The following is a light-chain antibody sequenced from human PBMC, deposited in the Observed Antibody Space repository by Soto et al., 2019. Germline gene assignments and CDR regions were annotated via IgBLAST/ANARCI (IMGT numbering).Light chain of an antibody. Sequence: SYELTQPPSVSVSPGQTASITCSGDKLGNKYVSWYQQKSGQSPVLVIYEDTKRPSGIPERFSGSNSGNTATLTISGTQGIDEADYYCQAWDSSTGVFGGGTKLTVL. CDR1: KLGNKY. CDR3: QAWDSSTGV. J-gene: IGLJ2*01. CDR2: EDT. V-gene: IGLV3-1*01.